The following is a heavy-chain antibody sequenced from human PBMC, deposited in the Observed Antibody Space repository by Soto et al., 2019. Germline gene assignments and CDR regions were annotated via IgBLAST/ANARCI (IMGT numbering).Heavy chain of an antibody. CDR3: AREEGYDSSGVDY. Sequence: GGSLRLSCAASGFTFSSYSMNWVRQAPGKGLEWVSSISSSSSYIYYADSVKGRFTISRDNAKNSLYLQMNSLRAEDTAVYNCAREEGYDSSGVDYWGQGTLVTAPQ. V-gene: IGHV3-21*01. CDR2: ISSSSSYI. J-gene: IGHJ4*02. CDR1: GFTFSSYS. D-gene: IGHD3-22*01.